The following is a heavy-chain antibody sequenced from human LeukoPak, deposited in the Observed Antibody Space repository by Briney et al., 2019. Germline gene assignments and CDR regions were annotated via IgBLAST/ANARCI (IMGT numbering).Heavy chain of an antibody. CDR1: GFIFNNYA. Sequence: AGGSLRLSCVASGFIFNNYAMTWVRQAPGKGLEWVSVIYSDGSTYYADSVEGRFTISRDNSKNTLDLQMTGLRAEDTAVYYCAREGGRGRDSPWFDYWGQGTLVTVSS. CDR2: IYSDGST. CDR3: AREGGRGRDSPWFDY. V-gene: IGHV3-53*01. J-gene: IGHJ4*02. D-gene: IGHD1-26*01.